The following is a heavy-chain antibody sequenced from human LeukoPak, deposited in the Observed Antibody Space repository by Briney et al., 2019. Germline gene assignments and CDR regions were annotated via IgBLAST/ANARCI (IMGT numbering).Heavy chain of an antibody. J-gene: IGHJ4*02. CDR3: ARVDYYDSSGYYRHKGGFFY. CDR2: INPNSGGT. CDR1: GYTFTGYY. D-gene: IGHD3-22*01. V-gene: IGHV1-2*02. Sequence: GASVKVSCKASGYTFTGYYMHWVRQAPGQGLEWMGWINPNSGGTNYAQKFQGRVTMTRDTSISTAYMELSRLRSDDTAVYYCARVDYYDSSGYYRHKGGFFYWGQGTLVTVSS.